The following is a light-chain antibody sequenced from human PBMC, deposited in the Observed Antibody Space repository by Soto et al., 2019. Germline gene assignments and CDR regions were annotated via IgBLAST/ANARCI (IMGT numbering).Light chain of an antibody. CDR1: SSNIGAGYD. J-gene: IGLJ1*01. V-gene: IGLV1-40*01. CDR3: QSYDSSLSVYV. CDR2: GNN. Sequence: QSVLTQPPSVSGAPGQRVTISCTGSSSNIGAGYDVHWYQQLPGTAPKLLIYGNNNRPSGVPDRFSGSKSGTSASLAITGLQAEDEAGYYCQSYDSSLSVYVFGTGTKVT.